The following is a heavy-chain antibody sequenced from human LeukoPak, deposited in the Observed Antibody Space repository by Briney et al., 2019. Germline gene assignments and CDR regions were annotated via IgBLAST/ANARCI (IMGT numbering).Heavy chain of an antibody. J-gene: IGHJ6*02. V-gene: IGHV1-69*04. CDR2: IIPILGIA. D-gene: IGHD3-10*01. CDR3: AREFEVGYYGSGSYRYGMDV. CDR1: GGTFSSYT. Sequence: SVKVSCKASGGTFSSYTISWVRQAPGQGLEWMGRIIPILGIANYAQKSQGRVTITADKSTSTAYMELSSLRSEDTAVYYCAREFEVGYYGSGSYRYGMDVWGQGTTVTVSS.